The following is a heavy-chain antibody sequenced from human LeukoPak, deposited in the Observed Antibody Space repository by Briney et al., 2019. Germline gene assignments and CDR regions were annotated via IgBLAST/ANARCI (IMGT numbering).Heavy chain of an antibody. J-gene: IGHJ4*02. CDR3: ARHKPGHYGSSGYYTY. CDR1: GYSFTTYW. V-gene: IGHV5-51*01. Sequence: GESLKISCKGSGYSFTTYWIGWVRQMPGKGLEWMGIIYPGDSDTRYSPAFQGLVTISADKSINTAYLQWSSLKASDTAMYYCARHKPGHYGSSGYYTYWGQGTLVTVSS. D-gene: IGHD3-22*01. CDR2: IYPGDSDT.